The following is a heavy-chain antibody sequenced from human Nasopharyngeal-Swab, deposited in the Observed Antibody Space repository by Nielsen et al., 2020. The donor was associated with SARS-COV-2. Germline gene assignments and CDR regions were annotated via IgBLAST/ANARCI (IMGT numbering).Heavy chain of an antibody. CDR2: IYYSGST. D-gene: IGHD2-15*01. CDR3: AREEYCSGGSCYRWDWFDP. V-gene: IGHV4-59*12. Sequence: SETLSLTCTVSGGSISSYYWSWIRQPPGKGLEWIGYIYYSGSTYYNPSLKSRVTISVDTSKNQFSLKLSSVTAADTAVYYCAREEYCSGGSCYRWDWFDPWGQGTLVTVSS. J-gene: IGHJ5*02. CDR1: GGSISSYY.